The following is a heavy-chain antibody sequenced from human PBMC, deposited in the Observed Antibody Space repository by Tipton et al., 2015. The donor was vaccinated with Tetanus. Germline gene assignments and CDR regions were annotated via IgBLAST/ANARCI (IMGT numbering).Heavy chain of an antibody. J-gene: IGHJ6*02. V-gene: IGHV1-2*02. CDR1: GYTFTGYY. CDR3: ARDRGDYIYYGMDV. CDR2: IDPNSGGT. Sequence: QMQLVQSGPEVKKPGASVKVSCKASGYTFTGYYIYWVRQAPGQGLEWMGWIDPNSGGTVYAQKFQGRVTMTRDTSISTAYMELRSLRSDDTAVYYCARDRGDYIYYGMDVWGPGTTVTVS. D-gene: IGHD3-22*01.